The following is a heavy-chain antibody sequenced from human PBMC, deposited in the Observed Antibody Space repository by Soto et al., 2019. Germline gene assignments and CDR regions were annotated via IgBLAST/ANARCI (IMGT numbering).Heavy chain of an antibody. Sequence: QVQLQESGPGLVKPSENLSLTCTVSGGSISSYYWSWIRQPPGKGLEWIGYIYYSGSNKYNPSLKRRVTISVVTSKNQFPLELSVVTAADTAVYYCAGRTTVTTWSFWFDPWGQGTLVTVAS. CDR2: IYYSGSN. CDR1: GGSISSYY. CDR3: AGRTTVTTWSFWFDP. J-gene: IGHJ5*02. V-gene: IGHV4-59*01. D-gene: IGHD4-17*01.